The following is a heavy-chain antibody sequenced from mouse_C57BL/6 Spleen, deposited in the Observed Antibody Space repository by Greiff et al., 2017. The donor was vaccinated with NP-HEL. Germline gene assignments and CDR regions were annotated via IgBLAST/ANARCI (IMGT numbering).Heavy chain of an antibody. V-gene: IGHV2-9-1*01. CDR1: GFSLTSYA. D-gene: IGHD1-1*01. CDR2: IWTGGGT. J-gene: IGHJ4*01. CDR3: ARKGPNYYGSSLDY. Sequence: QVQLQQSGPGLVAPSQSLSITCTVSGFSLTSYAISWVRQPPGKGLEWLGVIWTGGGTNYNSALNSRLSISKDNSKSQVFLKMNSLQTDDTARYYCARKGPNYYGSSLDYWGQGTSVTVSS.